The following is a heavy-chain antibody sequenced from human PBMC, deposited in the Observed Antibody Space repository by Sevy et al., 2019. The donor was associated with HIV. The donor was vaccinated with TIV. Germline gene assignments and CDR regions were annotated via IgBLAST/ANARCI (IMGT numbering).Heavy chain of an antibody. Sequence: GGSLRLSCTASGFTFGDYAMSWVRQAPGKGPEWVGFIRSKAYGGTTEYAASVKGRFTISRDDSKSIAYLQMNSLKTEDTAVYYCTTAGYSSSWYGGVFDYWGQGTLVTVSS. D-gene: IGHD6-13*01. CDR1: GFTFGDYA. V-gene: IGHV3-49*04. CDR2: IRSKAYGGTT. CDR3: TTAGYSSSWYGGVFDY. J-gene: IGHJ4*02.